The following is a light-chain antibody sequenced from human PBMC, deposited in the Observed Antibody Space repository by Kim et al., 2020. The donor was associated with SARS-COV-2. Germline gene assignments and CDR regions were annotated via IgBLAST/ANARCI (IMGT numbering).Light chain of an antibody. CDR3: QQCDTWPHT. J-gene: IGKJ2*01. Sequence: SVCPGARATHYCRASQSVSTNLAWYQQKPGQAPGLLIYGASTRATGVPDRFSGSGSGTEFTLTISSLQPEDFAVYYCQQCDTWPHTFGQGTKLEI. CDR2: GAS. CDR1: QSVSTN. V-gene: IGKV3-15*01.